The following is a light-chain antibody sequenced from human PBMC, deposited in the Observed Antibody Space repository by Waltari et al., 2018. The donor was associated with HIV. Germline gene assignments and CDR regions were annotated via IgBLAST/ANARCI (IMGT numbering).Light chain of an antibody. CDR2: SNY. Sequence: QSVLTQPPSASGTPGQRATIPCSGSSPNIGSNTLSWYQHLPGTAPKLLIYSNYQRPSGVPDRFSGSKSGTSASLAISVLQSEDEADYYCAAWDGNGHWVFGGGTKLTVL. CDR3: AAWDGNGHWV. J-gene: IGLJ3*02. CDR1: SPNIGSNT. V-gene: IGLV1-44*01.